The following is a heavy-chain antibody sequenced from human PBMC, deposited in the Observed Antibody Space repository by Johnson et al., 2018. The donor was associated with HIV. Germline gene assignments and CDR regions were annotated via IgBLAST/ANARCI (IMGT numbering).Heavy chain of an antibody. CDR2: IGTAGDT. D-gene: IGHD6-13*01. V-gene: IGHV3-13*01. CDR1: GFTFSSYD. Sequence: VQLVESGGGLVQPGGSLRLSCAASGFTFSSYDMHWVRQATGKGLEWVSAIGTAGDTYYPGSVKGRFTISRENAKNSLYLQMNSLRAGDTAVYYCARRLSSSWYEGAFDSWGQGTMVTVSS. J-gene: IGHJ3*02. CDR3: ARRLSSSWYEGAFDS.